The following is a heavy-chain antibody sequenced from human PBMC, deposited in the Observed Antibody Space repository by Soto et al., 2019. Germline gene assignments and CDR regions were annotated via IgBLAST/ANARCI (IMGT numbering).Heavy chain of an antibody. CDR1: GFTFTSSA. D-gene: IGHD6-13*01. J-gene: IGHJ6*02. V-gene: IGHV1-58*01. CDR2: IVVGSGNT. CDR3: ARDQSTSWSVNYYGMDV. Sequence: SVKVSCKASGFTFTSSAVQWVRQARGQRLEWIGWIVVGSGNTNYAQKFQERVTISRDNAKNSLYLQMNNLRDEDTAVYYCARDQSTSWSVNYYGMDVWGQGTTVTV.